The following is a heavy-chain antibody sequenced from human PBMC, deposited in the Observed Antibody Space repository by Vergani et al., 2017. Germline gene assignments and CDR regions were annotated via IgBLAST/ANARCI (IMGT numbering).Heavy chain of an antibody. V-gene: IGHV4-38-2*01. Sequence: QVQLQESGPGLVKPSETLTLTCDVSDSSIMTNPYWGWFRQSPGKGLEWIGCIHHSGDTHYNSSLKSRVSISVVSSSKFSLSLTSVTAAATAIYYCARHRGSGGFFPSSYFWGMDVGGDGTTVTVSS. J-gene: IGHJ6*04. CDR3: ARHRGSGGFFPSSYFWGMDV. D-gene: IGHD3-10*01. CDR2: IHHSGDT. CDR1: DSSIMTNPY.